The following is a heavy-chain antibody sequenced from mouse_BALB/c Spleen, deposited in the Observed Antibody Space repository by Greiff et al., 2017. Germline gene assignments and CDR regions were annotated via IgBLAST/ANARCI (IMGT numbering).Heavy chain of an antibody. CDR3: TLYYYGSSYWYFDV. D-gene: IGHD1-1*01. CDR1: GFTFSNYW. V-gene: IGHV6-6*02. J-gene: IGHJ1*01. Sequence: EVQGVESGGGLVQPGGSMKLSCVASGFTFSNYWMNWVRQSPEKGLEWVAEIRLKSNNYATHYAESVKGRFTISRDDSKSSVYLQMNNLRAEDTGIYYCTLYYYGSSYWYFDVWGAGTTVTVSS. CDR2: IRLKSNNYAT.